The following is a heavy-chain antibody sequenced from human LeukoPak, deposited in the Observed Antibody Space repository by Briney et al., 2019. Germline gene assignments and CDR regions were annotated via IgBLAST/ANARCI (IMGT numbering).Heavy chain of an antibody. CDR3: TTAIYYDSSGFPYYFDY. V-gene: IGHV3-15*01. CDR2: IKSKTDGGTT. CDR1: GFTFSNAW. D-gene: IGHD3-22*01. J-gene: IGHJ4*02. Sequence: GGSLRLSCAASGFTFSNAWMSWVRQAPGKGLEWVGRIKSKTDGGTTDYAAPVKGRFTISRDDSKHTLYLQMNSLKTEDTAVYYCTTAIYYDSSGFPYYFDYWGQGTLVTVSS.